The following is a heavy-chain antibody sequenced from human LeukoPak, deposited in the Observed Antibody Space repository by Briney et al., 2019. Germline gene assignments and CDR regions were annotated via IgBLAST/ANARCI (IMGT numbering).Heavy chain of an antibody. D-gene: IGHD6-6*01. CDR2: ISYDGSNK. CDR3: AKSRGYYYYYMDV. V-gene: IGHV3-30*18. Sequence: GGSLRLSCAASGFTFSSYGTHWVRQAPGKGLEWVAVISYDGSNKYYADSVKGRFTISRDNSKNTLYLQMNSLRAEDTAVYYCAKSRGYYYYYMDVWGKGTTVTVSS. J-gene: IGHJ6*03. CDR1: GFTFSSYG.